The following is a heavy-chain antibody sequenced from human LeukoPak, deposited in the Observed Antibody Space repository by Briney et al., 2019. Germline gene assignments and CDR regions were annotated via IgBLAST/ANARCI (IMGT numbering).Heavy chain of an antibody. D-gene: IGHD6-13*01. CDR2: IKQDGSDK. J-gene: IGHJ4*02. CDR3: ARQYSRSWFALGELDY. Sequence: GGSLRLSCAASGFTFSSYWMSWVRQAPGKGLEWVANIKQDGSDKYYVDSVKGRFTISRDNAKNSLYLQMNSLRADDTALYYCARQYSRSWFALGELDYWGQRTLVNVSS. CDR1: GFTFSSYW. V-gene: IGHV3-7*01.